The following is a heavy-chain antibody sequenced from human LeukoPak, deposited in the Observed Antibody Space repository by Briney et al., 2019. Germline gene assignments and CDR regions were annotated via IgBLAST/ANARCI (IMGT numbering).Heavy chain of an antibody. CDR2: ISSSGSTI. CDR3: ARAYQLLKRFLEWLLNYYYYYGMDV. V-gene: IGHV3-11*01. Sequence: GGSLRLSCAASGFTFSDYYMSWLRQAPGKGVEWVSYISSSGSTIYYADSVKGRFTISRDNDKNSLYPQMTSLRAEDTAVYYCARAYQLLKRFLEWLLNYYYYYGMDVWGQGTTVTVSS. D-gene: IGHD3-3*01. J-gene: IGHJ6*02. CDR1: GFTFSDYY.